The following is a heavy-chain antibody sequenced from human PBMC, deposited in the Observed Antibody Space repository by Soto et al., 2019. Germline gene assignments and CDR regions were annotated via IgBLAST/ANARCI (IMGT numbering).Heavy chain of an antibody. Sequence: QVHLVQSGPGMKNPGATVTVSCQASGYTFTSYGLTWVRQAPGQGLEWMGWISAYDGNTKYAEKVQGRVTMTRDTSTRTAYMELRSLRADDTAIYYCARESPSHYDYLWGIYRDPLDYWGQGTWVTVSS. J-gene: IGHJ4*02. CDR2: ISAYDGNT. CDR1: GYTFTSYG. V-gene: IGHV1-18*01. D-gene: IGHD3-16*02. CDR3: ARESPSHYDYLWGIYRDPLDY.